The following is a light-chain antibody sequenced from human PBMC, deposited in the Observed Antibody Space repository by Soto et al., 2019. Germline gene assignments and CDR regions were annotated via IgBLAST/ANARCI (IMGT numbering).Light chain of an antibody. J-gene: IGKJ2*02. CDR1: QSVSSSY. V-gene: IGKV1-27*01. CDR3: QKYNSAPCT. CDR2: AAS. Sequence: DIVLTQSPGTLSLSPGERATLSCRASQSVSSSYLAWYQQKPGKVPNLLIYAASTLQSGVPSRFSGSGSGTDFTLTISSLQPEDVATYYCQKYNSAPCTFGQGTKLEIK.